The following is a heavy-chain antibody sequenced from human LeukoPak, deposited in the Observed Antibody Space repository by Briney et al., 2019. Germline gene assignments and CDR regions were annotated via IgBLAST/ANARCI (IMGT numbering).Heavy chain of an antibody. D-gene: IGHD6-13*01. V-gene: IGHV4-34*01. CDR3: SYSSSRNWFDP. CDR2: INHSGST. Sequence: TSETLSLTCAVYGGSFSGYYWSWIRQPPGKGLEWIGEINHSGSTNYNPSLKSRVTISVDTSKNQFSLKLSSVTAADTAVYYCSYSSSRNWFDPWGQGTLVTVSS. J-gene: IGHJ5*02. CDR1: GGSFSGYY.